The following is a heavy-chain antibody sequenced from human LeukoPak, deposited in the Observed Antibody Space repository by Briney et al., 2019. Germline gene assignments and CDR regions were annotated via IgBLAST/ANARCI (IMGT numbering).Heavy chain of an antibody. D-gene: IGHD3-10*01. CDR2: ISAYNGNT. Sequence: ASVKVSCKASDYTFTNYGLSWVRQAPGQGLEWMGWISAYNGNTNYAQKLQGRVTMTTDTSTTTAYMELRSLKSDDTAVYYCARAAMVRGVIIRWGQGTLVTVSS. CDR1: DYTFTNYG. J-gene: IGHJ4*02. CDR3: ARAAMVRGVIIR. V-gene: IGHV1-18*01.